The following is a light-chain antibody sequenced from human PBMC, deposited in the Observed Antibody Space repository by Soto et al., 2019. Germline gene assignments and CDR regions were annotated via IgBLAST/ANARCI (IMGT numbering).Light chain of an antibody. J-gene: IGLJ3*02. CDR2: EVR. V-gene: IGLV2-14*01. CDR1: SSDVGAYRY. Sequence: QSALTQPASVSGSPGQSITISCTGSSSDVGAYRYVSWFQQHPGRAPKLIIYEVRNRPSGVSDRFSGSKSGNTASLTISGLKAEDEADYHCSSYTTTTAWVFGGGTKVTVL. CDR3: SSYTTTTAWV.